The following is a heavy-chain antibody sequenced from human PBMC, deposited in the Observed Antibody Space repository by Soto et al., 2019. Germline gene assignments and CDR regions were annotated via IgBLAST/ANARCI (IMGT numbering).Heavy chain of an antibody. CDR2: ISGYDGDT. J-gene: IGHJ4*02. D-gene: IGHD6-13*01. CDR1: GYTFSTYG. CDR3: ARLAAAGTNDDY. Sequence: ASVKVSCKASGYTFSTYGVSWVRQAPGQGLEWMGWISGYDGDTNYAQKIRGRVTMTRDTSISTAYMELSRLRSDDTAVYYCARLAAAGTNDDYWGQGTLVTVSS. V-gene: IGHV1-18*01.